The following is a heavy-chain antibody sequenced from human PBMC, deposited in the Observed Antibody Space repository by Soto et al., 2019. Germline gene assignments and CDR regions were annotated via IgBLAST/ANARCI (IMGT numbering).Heavy chain of an antibody. Sequence: PSETLSLTCTVSGGSISDSSYFWDWIRQPPGKGLEWIGNIYYSGSTYYNLSLKSRVTISVDTSKNQFSLKLSSVTAADTAVYYCARRGVSSYYSNYWGLRTLVTVSS. CDR1: GGSISDSSYF. CDR3: ARRGVSSYYSNY. D-gene: IGHD2-15*01. V-gene: IGHV4-39*01. J-gene: IGHJ4*02. CDR2: IYYSGST.